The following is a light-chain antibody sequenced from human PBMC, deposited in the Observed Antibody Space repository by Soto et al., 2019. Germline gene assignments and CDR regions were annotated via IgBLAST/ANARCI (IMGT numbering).Light chain of an antibody. CDR3: GTWDTCLSRV. Sequence: QSLLTQPPSVSAAPGEKVTISCSGSSSDIGRHHVSWYQQLPGTAPKLLIYENTKRPSGIPDRFSGSKSGTSATLGITGLQTGDEADYYCGTWDTCLSRVFGTGTKVTV. CDR2: ENT. CDR1: SSDIGRHH. V-gene: IGLV1-51*02. J-gene: IGLJ1*01.